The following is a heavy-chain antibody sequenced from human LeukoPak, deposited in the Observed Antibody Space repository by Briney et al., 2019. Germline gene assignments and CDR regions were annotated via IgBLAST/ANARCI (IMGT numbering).Heavy chain of an antibody. CDR1: GGSFSSYS. V-gene: IGHV4-59*08. CDR3: ARQTPARYYYYGMDV. CDR2: IYYSGGT. J-gene: IGHJ6*02. Sequence: PSETLSLTCTVSGGSFSSYSWSWVRQPPGKGLEWVGYIYYSGGTTYNPSLTSRVTISVDTSKNQFSLKLSSVTAADTAVYYCARQTPARYYYYGMDVWGQGTTVTVSS. D-gene: IGHD6-6*01.